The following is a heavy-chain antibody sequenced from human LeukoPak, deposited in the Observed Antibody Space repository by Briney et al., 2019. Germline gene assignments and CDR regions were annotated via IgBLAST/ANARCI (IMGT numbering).Heavy chain of an antibody. J-gene: IGHJ4*02. D-gene: IGHD3-16*01. CDR2: MSYDGGTK. V-gene: IGHV3-30*01. Sequence: PGGSLRLSCAASGFTFSTYAMHWFRQAPGKGLEWVAVMSYDGGTKYYADSVKGRFTISRDNSKNTLYLQLNSLRAEDTAVYYCMRGGTDDYWGQGPLVTVSS. CDR3: MRGGTDDY. CDR1: GFTFSTYA.